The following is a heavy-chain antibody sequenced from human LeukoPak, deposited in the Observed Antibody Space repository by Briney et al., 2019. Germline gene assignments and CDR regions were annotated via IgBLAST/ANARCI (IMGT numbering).Heavy chain of an antibody. CDR3: ARDRTVVVPAAPSGWFDP. Sequence: GASVKVSCKASGYTFTSYGTSWVRQAPGQGLEWMGWISAYNGNTNYAQKLQGRVTMTTDTSTSTAYMELRSLRSDDTAVYYCARDRTVVVPAAPSGWFDPWGQGTLVTVSS. V-gene: IGHV1-18*01. D-gene: IGHD2-2*01. CDR2: ISAYNGNT. J-gene: IGHJ5*02. CDR1: GYTFTSYG.